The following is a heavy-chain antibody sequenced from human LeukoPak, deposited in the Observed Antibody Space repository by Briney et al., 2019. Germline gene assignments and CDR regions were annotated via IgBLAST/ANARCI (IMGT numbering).Heavy chain of an antibody. V-gene: IGHV3-21*01. CDR2: ISSSSSYI. CDR1: GFTFSSYS. J-gene: IGHJ4*02. D-gene: IGHD2-15*01. Sequence: GGSLRLFCAASGFTFSSYSMNWVRQAPGKGLEWVSSISSSSSYIYYADSVKGRFTISRDNAKNSLYLQMNSLRAEDTAVYYCARAGCSGGSCFDYWGQGTLVTVSS. CDR3: ARAGCSGGSCFDY.